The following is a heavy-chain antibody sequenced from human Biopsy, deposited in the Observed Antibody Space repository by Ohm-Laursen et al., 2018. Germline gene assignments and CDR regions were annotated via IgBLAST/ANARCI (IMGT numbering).Heavy chain of an antibody. CDR1: GFNFDDFA. V-gene: IGHV3-9*01. CDR2: ISWNSGRI. CDR3: ARPMSRVVAYGMDV. D-gene: IGHD2-15*01. Sequence: SLRLSCTATGFNFDDFAMHWVRQTPGKGLGWVSGISWNSGRIAYADSVKGRFTISRDDSKNTVYLQMNSLRVEDRAVYYCARPMSRVVAYGMDVWGQGTTVTVSS. J-gene: IGHJ6*02.